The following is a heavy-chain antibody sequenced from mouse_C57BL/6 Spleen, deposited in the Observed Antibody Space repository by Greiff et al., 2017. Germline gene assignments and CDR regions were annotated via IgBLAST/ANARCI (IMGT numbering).Heavy chain of an antibody. J-gene: IGHJ2*01. V-gene: IGHV2-6-1*01. Sequence: QVQLKESGPGLVTPSQSLSITCSVSGFSLTSYGVHWVRQPPGKGLEWLVVIWSDGSTTYISALKSRLSISKDISKSQVFLKMNSLQSDDTAMYYCARHECYDGSLDYWSQGTTLTVSS. CDR1: GFSLTSYG. CDR3: ARHECYDGSLDY. CDR2: IWSDGST. D-gene: IGHD2-3*01.